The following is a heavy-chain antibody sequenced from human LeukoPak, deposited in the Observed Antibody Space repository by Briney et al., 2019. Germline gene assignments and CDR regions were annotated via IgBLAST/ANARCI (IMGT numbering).Heavy chain of an antibody. CDR3: AKDLGYYGSGSYWCHFDY. Sequence: GGSLRLSCAASGFTFSSYGMHWVRQAPGKGLEWVAFIRYDGGNKYYVDSVKGRFTISRDNSKNTLYLQMNSLRVEDTAVYYCAKDLGYYGSGSYWCHFDYWGQGTLVTVSS. CDR2: IRYDGGNK. CDR1: GFTFSSYG. J-gene: IGHJ4*02. D-gene: IGHD3-10*01. V-gene: IGHV3-30*02.